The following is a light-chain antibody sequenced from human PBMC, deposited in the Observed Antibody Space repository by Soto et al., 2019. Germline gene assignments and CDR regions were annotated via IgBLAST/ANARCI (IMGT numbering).Light chain of an antibody. CDR2: MNY. J-gene: IGLJ2*01. CDR3: AAWDDSLNGVV. V-gene: IGLV1-44*01. Sequence: QSVLTQPPSASGTPGQRVTISCSGSTPNIESNTVNWYQQLPGTAPKVLIYMNYQRPSGVPDRFSGSKSGTSASLAISGLQSEDEADYYCAAWDDSLNGVVFGGGTKLTVL. CDR1: TPNIESNT.